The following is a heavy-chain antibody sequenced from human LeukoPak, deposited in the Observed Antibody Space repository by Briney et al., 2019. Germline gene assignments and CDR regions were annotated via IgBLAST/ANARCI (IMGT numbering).Heavy chain of an antibody. V-gene: IGHV3-30*04. D-gene: IGHD3-10*01. CDR2: ISYDGSNK. J-gene: IGHJ6*03. Sequence: GGSLRLSCAASGFTFSSYAMHWVRQAPGKGLEWVAVISYDGSNKYYADSVKGRFTISRDNAKNSLYLQLNSLRAEDTAVYYCARDQITMLRGVTIKDYYYYYMDVWGKGTSVTVSS. CDR3: ARDQITMLRGVTIKDYYYYYMDV. CDR1: GFTFSSYA.